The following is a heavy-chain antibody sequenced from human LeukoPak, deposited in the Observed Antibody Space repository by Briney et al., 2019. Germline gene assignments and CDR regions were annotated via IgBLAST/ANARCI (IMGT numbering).Heavy chain of an antibody. J-gene: IGHJ4*02. CDR2: ISAYNGNT. V-gene: IGHV1-18*01. Sequence: ASVKVSCKASGYTFTSYSISWVRQAPGQGLEWMGWISAYNGNTNYAQKLQGRVTMTTDTSTSTAYMELRSLRSDDTAVYYCARFRPYYYGSGSSYYFDYWGQGTLVTVSS. D-gene: IGHD3-10*01. CDR3: ARFRPYYYGSGSSYYFDY. CDR1: GYTFTSYS.